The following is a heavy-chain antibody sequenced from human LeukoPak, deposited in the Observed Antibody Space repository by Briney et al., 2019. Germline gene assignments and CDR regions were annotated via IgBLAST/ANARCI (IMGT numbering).Heavy chain of an antibody. CDR1: GGSFSGYY. Sequence: SETLSLTCAVYGGSFSGYYWSWIRQPPGKGLEWIGEINHSGSTNYNPSLKSRVTISVDTSKNQFSLKLSSVTAADTAVYYCARRTYYYDSSGYDGLDYWGQGTLVTVSS. J-gene: IGHJ4*02. CDR2: INHSGST. D-gene: IGHD3-22*01. V-gene: IGHV4-34*01. CDR3: ARRTYYYDSSGYDGLDY.